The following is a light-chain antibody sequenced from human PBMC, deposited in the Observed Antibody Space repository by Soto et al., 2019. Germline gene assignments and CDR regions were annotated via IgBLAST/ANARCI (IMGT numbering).Light chain of an antibody. CDR2: GAS. J-gene: IGKJ2*01. Sequence: EIVMTQSPGTLSVSPGERATLSCRASQSVTSNLAWYQQKPGRAPRLLIYGASTRATGIPARFSGSGSGTEFTLTISNLQSEDFALYYCQHYFNWPYTFGQGTKVDI. CDR3: QHYFNWPYT. CDR1: QSVTSN. V-gene: IGKV3-15*01.